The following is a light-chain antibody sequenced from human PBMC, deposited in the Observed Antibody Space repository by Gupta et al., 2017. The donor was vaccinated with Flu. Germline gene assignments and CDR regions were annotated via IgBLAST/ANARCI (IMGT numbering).Light chain of an antibody. V-gene: IGLV2-14*01. CDR1: RSDVGGDNY. CDR2: EVS. Sequence: QSALTQPASVSGSPGQSITTSCTGSRSDVGGDNYVSWYQQHPGKAPKLMIYEVSNRPSGVSNRFSGSKSGNTAFLIISGLQAEDEADYYCSSYRSSTTLWVFGGGTKLTVL. J-gene: IGLJ3*02. CDR3: SSYRSSTTLWV.